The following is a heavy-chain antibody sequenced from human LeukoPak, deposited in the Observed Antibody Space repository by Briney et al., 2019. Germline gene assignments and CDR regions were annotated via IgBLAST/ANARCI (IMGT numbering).Heavy chain of an antibody. V-gene: IGHV4-30-2*01. J-gene: IGHJ4*02. D-gene: IGHD2-21*02. CDR3: ARELARGLRDWAHFDY. CDR2: IYHSGST. Sequence: SETLSLTCTVSGGSISSGGYYWSWIRQPPGKGLEWIGYIYHSGSTYYNPSLKSRVTISVDRSKNQFSLKLSSVTAADTAVYYCARELARGLRDWAHFDYWGQGTLVTVSS. CDR1: GGSISSGGYY.